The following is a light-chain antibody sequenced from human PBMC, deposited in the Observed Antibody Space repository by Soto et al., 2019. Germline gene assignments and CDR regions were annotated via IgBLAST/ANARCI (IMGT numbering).Light chain of an antibody. V-gene: IGLV2-14*01. CDR2: EVN. CDR3: SSYTGSASWV. CDR1: SSDVGGYNY. Sequence: SALTQPASVSGSPGQSITISCTGTSSDVGGYNYVSWYQQPPGKAPKLMIYEVNNRPSGVSNRFSGSKSGNTASLSISGLQAEDEADYYCSSYTGSASWVFGGGTKVTVL. J-gene: IGLJ3*02.